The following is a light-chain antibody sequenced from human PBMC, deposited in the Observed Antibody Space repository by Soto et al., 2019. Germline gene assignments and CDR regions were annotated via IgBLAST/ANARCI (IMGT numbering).Light chain of an antibody. CDR2: DAS. J-gene: IGKJ2*01. Sequence: DIQMTQSPSTLSAPVGDRVTITCRASQSISSWLAWYQQKPGKAPKLLIYDASSLESGVPSRFSGSGSGTEFTLTISSLQPDDFATYYCQQSYSTPHTFGQGTKVDIK. CDR3: QQSYSTPHT. CDR1: QSISSW. V-gene: IGKV1-5*01.